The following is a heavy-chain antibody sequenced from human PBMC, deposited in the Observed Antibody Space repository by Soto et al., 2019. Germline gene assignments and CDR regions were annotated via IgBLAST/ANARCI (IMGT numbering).Heavy chain of an antibody. CDR2: TRNKANSYTT. Sequence: GGSLRLSCAASGFTFSDHYMDWVRQAPGKGLEWVGRTRNKANSYTTEYAASVKGRFTISRDDSKNSLYLQMNSLKTEDTAVYYCARESHYYWFDPWGQGTLVTVSS. CDR3: ARESHYYWFDP. CDR1: GFTFSDHY. J-gene: IGHJ5*02. V-gene: IGHV3-72*01. D-gene: IGHD1-26*01.